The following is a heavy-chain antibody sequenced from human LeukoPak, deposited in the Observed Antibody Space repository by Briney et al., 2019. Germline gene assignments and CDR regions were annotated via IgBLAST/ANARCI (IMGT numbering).Heavy chain of an antibody. D-gene: IGHD5-18*01. CDR2: IYYSGST. V-gene: IGHV4-31*03. J-gene: IGHJ4*02. Sequence: SETLSLTCTVSGASISSGGDYWSWIRQHPGKGLEWIGYIYYSGSTYYNPTLKSRVTISEDTSKNQFSLKLSSVTAADTAVYYCASRIGYSYGIDYWGQGTLVTVSS. CDR3: ASRIGYSYGIDY. CDR1: GASISSGGDY.